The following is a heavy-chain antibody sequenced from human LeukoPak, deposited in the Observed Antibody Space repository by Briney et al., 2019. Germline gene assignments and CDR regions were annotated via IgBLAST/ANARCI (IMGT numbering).Heavy chain of an antibody. CDR3: ARVSDCSSTSCYLGYLAVAASDAFDI. J-gene: IGHJ3*02. D-gene: IGHD2-2*01. Sequence: SETLSLTCTVSGGFISSSSYYWGWIRQPPGKGLEWIGSLYYSGSTYYNSSLKSRVTISVDTSKNQFSLKLSSVTAADTAVYYCARVSDCSSTSCYLGYLAVAASDAFDIWGQGTMVTVSS. CDR2: LYYSGST. V-gene: IGHV4-39*07. CDR1: GGFISSSSYY.